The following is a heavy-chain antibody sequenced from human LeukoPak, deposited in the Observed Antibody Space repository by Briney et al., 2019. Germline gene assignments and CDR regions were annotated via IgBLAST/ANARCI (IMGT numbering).Heavy chain of an antibody. CDR3: ARVGDYVWGSYEFDY. Sequence: GGSLRLSCAASGFTFSSYWMSWVRQAPGEGLEWVANIKQDGSEKYYVDSVKGRFTISRDNAKNSLYLQMNSLRAEDTAVYYCARVGDYVWGSYEFDYWGQGTLVTVSS. D-gene: IGHD3-16*01. CDR2: IKQDGSEK. CDR1: GFTFSSYW. V-gene: IGHV3-7*01. J-gene: IGHJ4*02.